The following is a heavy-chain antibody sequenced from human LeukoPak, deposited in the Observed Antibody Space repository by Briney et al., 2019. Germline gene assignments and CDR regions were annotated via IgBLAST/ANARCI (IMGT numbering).Heavy chain of an antibody. CDR2: IYHSGSA. Sequence: SETLSLTCGVSGYSISSGYQWAWIRQSPGKGLEWIGSIYHSGSAHYNPSLKSRATISVETSKNQFSLNMYSVTAADTAVYYCARDPRWLTPDCTSTSCYENYFDPWGQGTLVTVSS. J-gene: IGHJ5*02. CDR1: GYSISSGYQ. D-gene: IGHD2-2*01. CDR3: ARDPRWLTPDCTSTSCYENYFDP. V-gene: IGHV4-38-2*02.